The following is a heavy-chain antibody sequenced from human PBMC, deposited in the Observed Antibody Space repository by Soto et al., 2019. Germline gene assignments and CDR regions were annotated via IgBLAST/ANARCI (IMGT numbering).Heavy chain of an antibody. Sequence: SETLSLTCTVSGGSISSGGYYWSWIRQHPGKGLEWIGYIYYSGSTYYNPSLKSRVTISVDTSRNQFSLKLSSVTAADTAVYNCARVPLSGYYYDSSGYYRDYWGQGTLVTVSS. CDR1: GGSISSGGYY. CDR2: IYYSGST. CDR3: ARVPLSGYYYDSSGYYRDY. V-gene: IGHV4-31*03. J-gene: IGHJ4*02. D-gene: IGHD3-22*01.